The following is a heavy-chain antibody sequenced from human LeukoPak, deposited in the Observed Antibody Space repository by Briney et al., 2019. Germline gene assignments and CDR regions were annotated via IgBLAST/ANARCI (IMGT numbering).Heavy chain of an antibody. Sequence: GGSLRLSCAASGYRFNDYAIHWFRQAPGKGLEYVSGINNNGDSTYYANSVKGRFTISRDNSKNTLYLQMDSLTSEDTAIYYCARDYQTGFTGPGGDFWGQGTLVTVS. CDR3: ARDYQTGFTGPGGDF. CDR1: GYRFNDYA. D-gene: IGHD3-9*01. CDR2: INNNGDST. V-gene: IGHV3-64*01. J-gene: IGHJ4*02.